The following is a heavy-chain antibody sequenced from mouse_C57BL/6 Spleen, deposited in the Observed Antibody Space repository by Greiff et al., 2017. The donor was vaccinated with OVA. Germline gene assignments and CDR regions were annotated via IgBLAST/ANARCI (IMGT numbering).Heavy chain of an antibody. J-gene: IGHJ2*01. D-gene: IGHD1-1*01. CDR3: TRGQFITTVVADFDY. Sequence: VKLMESGAELVRPGASVTLSCKASGYTFTDYEMHWVKQTPVHGLEWIGAIDPETGGTAYNQKFKGKAILTADKSSSTAYMELRSLTSEDSAVYYCTRGQFITTVVADFDYWGKGTTLTVSS. CDR2: IDPETGGT. CDR1: GYTFTDYE. V-gene: IGHV1-15*01.